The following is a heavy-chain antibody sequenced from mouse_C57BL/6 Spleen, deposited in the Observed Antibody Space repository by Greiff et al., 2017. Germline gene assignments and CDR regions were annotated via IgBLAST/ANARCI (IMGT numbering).Heavy chain of an antibody. CDR2: FHPYNDDT. J-gene: IGHJ4*01. D-gene: IGHD1-1*01. V-gene: IGHV1-47*01. Sequence: VQLQQSGAELVKPGASVKMSCKASGYTFTTYPIEWMKQNHGKSLEWIGNFHPYNDDTKYNEKVKGKATLTVEKSSSTFYLELSRLTSDDSAVYYCTRGLLRSYAMDYWGQGTSVTVSS. CDR3: TRGLLRSYAMDY. CDR1: GYTFTTYP.